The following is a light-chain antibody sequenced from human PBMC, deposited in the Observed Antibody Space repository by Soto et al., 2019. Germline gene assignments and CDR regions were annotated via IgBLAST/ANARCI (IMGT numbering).Light chain of an antibody. CDR3: QQHDDYSHAT. CDR2: DAS. V-gene: IGKV1-5*01. J-gene: IGKJ2*01. CDR1: QDIGSF. Sequence: DIQMTQSPSTLSASVGDRVTISCRASQDIGSFLAWYQHKPGKAPKLLIYDASTLQTGVPSRFRGSGFGTEFTLTISGLQPDDFATYYCQQHDDYSHATFGQGTKVDTK.